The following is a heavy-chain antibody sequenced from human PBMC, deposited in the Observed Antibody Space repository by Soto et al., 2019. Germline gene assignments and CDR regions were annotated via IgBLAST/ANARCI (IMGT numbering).Heavy chain of an antibody. Sequence: QITLKESGPTLVKPTQTLTLTCTFSGFSLSTSGVGVGWIRQPPGKALEWLALIYWDDDKPYRPSLKSRLTITKDTSKIPVVLTMTNMAPVDAATYFCAHRPPTQRPPPGAFDIWGQGTMVTVSS. CDR1: GFSLSTSGVG. D-gene: IGHD1-1*01. J-gene: IGHJ3*02. V-gene: IGHV2-5*02. CDR3: AHRPPTQRPPPGAFDI. CDR2: IYWDDDK.